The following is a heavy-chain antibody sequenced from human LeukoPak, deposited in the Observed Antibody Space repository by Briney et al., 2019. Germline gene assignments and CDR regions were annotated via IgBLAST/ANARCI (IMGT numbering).Heavy chain of an antibody. D-gene: IGHD6-19*01. Sequence: ASVKVSCKASVYTFTTYDFNWVRQATGQGLEWMGWMNPKSGNVNYAQKFQGRVTMTWNTSISTAYMELSSLTSEDTAIYYCARPRGSGWRVFDYWGQGTLVSVSS. CDR1: VYTFTTYD. CDR3: ARPRGSGWRVFDY. J-gene: IGHJ4*02. V-gene: IGHV1-8*01. CDR2: MNPKSGNV.